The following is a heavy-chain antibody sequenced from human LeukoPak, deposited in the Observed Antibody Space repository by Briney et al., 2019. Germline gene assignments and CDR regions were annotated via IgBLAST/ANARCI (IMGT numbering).Heavy chain of an antibody. D-gene: IGHD4/OR15-4a*01. J-gene: IGHJ4*02. V-gene: IGHV3-23*01. CDR2: MSGSGGST. CDR3: AKGYPLLTSNFDY. CDR1: GFSFSSYA. Sequence: PGGSLRLSCAASGFSFSSYAMSWVRQAPGKGLEWVSGMSGSGGSTHYADSVKGRFTISRDNSKNTLYLQMDSLRAEDTAVYYCAKGYPLLTSNFDYWGQGTLVTVSS.